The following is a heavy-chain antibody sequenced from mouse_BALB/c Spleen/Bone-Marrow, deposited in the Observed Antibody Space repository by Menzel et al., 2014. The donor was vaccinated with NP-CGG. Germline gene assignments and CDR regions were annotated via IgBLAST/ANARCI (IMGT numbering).Heavy chain of an antibody. CDR3: ARDENYDIYWYFDV. J-gene: IGHJ1*01. V-gene: IGHV7-3*02. CDR2: IRNKANGYTT. D-gene: IGHD1-1*01. CDR1: GLTFTDYY. Sequence: EVQLVESGGGLVQPGGSLRLSCATSGLTFTDYYMSWVRQTPGKALEWLGFIRNKANGYTTDYSVSVKGRFTISRDNSQSILYLQMNTLRAEDSATYYCARDENYDIYWYFDVWGAGTTVTVSS.